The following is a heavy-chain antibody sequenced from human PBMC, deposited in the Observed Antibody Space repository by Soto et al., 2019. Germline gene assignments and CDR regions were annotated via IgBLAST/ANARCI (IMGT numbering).Heavy chain of an antibody. CDR1: GDSFRSYS. CDR2: FIPIFGTP. J-gene: IGHJ6*02. D-gene: IGHD3-22*01. V-gene: IGHV1-69*01. Sequence: HVQLVQSGSEMKKPGSSVRVSCKASGDSFRSYSLSWVRQAPGQGLEWIGGFIPIFGTPNYAQNFQGRLTNSADESTSTVSMDLSSLRSDDTAVYYCAWARGVVDNYYYYGLDVWGQGTTVTVSS. CDR3: AWARGVVDNYYYYGLDV.